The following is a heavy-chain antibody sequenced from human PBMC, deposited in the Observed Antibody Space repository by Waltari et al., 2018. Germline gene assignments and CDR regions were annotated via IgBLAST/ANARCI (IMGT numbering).Heavy chain of an antibody. V-gene: IGHV1-18*01. CDR2: ISAYNGNT. Sequence: QVQLVQSGAEVKKPGASVKVSCKASGYTFANYGISWVRQAPGQGLEWMGWISAYNGNTNYAQMLQGRVIMTTDTSTSTAYMELRSLRSDDTAMYYCAKEGDGSGKRGWFDPWGQGTLVTVSS. CDR3: AKEGDGSGKRGWFDP. D-gene: IGHD3-10*01. J-gene: IGHJ5*02. CDR1: GYTFANYG.